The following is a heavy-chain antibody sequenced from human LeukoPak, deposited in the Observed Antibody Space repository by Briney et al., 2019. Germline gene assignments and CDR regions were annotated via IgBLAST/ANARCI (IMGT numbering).Heavy chain of an antibody. V-gene: IGHV3-21*01. CDR1: GFTFSSYA. J-gene: IGHJ4*02. CDR3: ARDSITIFGVVTD. CDR2: ISDSGIYT. Sequence: GGSLRLSCAASGFTFSSYAMCWVRQAPGKGLEWVSTISDSGIYTSYADSVKGRFTISRDNAKNTLYLQMNSLRAEDTAVYYCARDSITIFGVVTDWGQGTLVTVSS. D-gene: IGHD3-3*01.